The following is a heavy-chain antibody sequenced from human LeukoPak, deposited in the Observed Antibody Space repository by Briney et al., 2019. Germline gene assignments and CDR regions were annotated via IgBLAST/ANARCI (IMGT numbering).Heavy chain of an antibody. D-gene: IGHD3-10*01. V-gene: IGHV4-59*01. J-gene: IGHJ4*02. Sequence: SETLSLTCTVSGDSIINYYWSWIRQPPGKGVEWIGHISYSGSTHYNPSLKSRVTISLDTSKSQFSLRLASVSTADSAVYYCARGTFGESLVYFDFWGQGTLVTVSS. CDR3: ARGTFGESLVYFDF. CDR2: ISYSGST. CDR1: GDSIINYY.